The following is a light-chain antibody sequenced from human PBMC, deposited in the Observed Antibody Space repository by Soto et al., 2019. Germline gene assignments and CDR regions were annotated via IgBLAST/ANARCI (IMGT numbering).Light chain of an antibody. J-gene: IGLJ1*01. CDR2: EVS. CDR3: SSYAGSENFV. CDR1: SSDVGGYHY. V-gene: IGLV2-8*01. Sequence: QSVLTQPPSASGSPGQSVTIACTGTSSDVGGYHYVSWYQQHPGKAPKLIIYEVSERPSGVPDRFSGSKSDNTASLTVSGLQAEDEADYYCSSYAGSENFVVGTGTK.